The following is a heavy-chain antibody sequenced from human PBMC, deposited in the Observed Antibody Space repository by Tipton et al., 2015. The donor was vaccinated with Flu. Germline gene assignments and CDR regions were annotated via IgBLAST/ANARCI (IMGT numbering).Heavy chain of an antibody. CDR1: NGTISSYY. D-gene: IGHD2-2*01. J-gene: IGHJ4*02. CDR2: SHSSGGT. Sequence: LRLSCTVSNGTISSYYWSWIRQPAGKGLEWIGRSHSSGGTNYNPSLKSRVTMSVDTSKNQFSLKVNSVTAADTAVYYCASGACSSSTCPKGGFDNWGRGTRVGVSS. CDR3: ASGACSSSTCPKGGFDN. V-gene: IGHV4-4*07.